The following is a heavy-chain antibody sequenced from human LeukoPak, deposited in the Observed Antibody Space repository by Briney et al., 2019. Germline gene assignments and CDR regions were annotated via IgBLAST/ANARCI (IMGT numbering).Heavy chain of an antibody. Sequence: GGSLRLSCAASGFTFSSYSMNWVRQAPGRGLEWVSSISSSSSYIDYADSVKGRFTISRDNAKNSLYLQMNSLRAEDTAVYYCARVHTHHAALYSSSWYSDAFDIWGQGTMVTVSS. CDR3: ARVHTHHAALYSSSWYSDAFDI. D-gene: IGHD6-13*01. CDR1: GFTFSSYS. V-gene: IGHV3-21*01. CDR2: ISSSSSYI. J-gene: IGHJ3*02.